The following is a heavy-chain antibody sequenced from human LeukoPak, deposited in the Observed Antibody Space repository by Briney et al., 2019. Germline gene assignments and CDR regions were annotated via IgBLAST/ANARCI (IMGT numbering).Heavy chain of an antibody. Sequence: SETLSLTCTVSGGSISSYYWSWIRQPPGKGLEWIGYIYYSGSTNYNPSLKSRVTISVDTSKNQFSLKLSSVTAADTAVYYCARARRHIAAVVGAFDIWGQGTMVTVSS. J-gene: IGHJ3*02. CDR2: IYYSGST. CDR1: GGSISSYY. D-gene: IGHD6-13*01. CDR3: ARARRHIAAVVGAFDI. V-gene: IGHV4-59*01.